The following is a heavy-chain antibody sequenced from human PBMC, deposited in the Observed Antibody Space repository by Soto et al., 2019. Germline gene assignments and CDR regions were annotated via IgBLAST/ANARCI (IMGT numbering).Heavy chain of an antibody. J-gene: IGHJ6*02. CDR3: ARDKELRYYDSSGYSRGMDV. V-gene: IGHV1-18*01. Sequence: ASVKVSCKDSGYTFTSYGISWVRQAPGQGLEWMGWISAYNGNTNYAQKLQGRVTMTTDTSTSTAYMELRSLRSDDTAVYYCARDKELRYYDSSGYSRGMDVWGQGTTVTVSS. CDR1: GYTFTSYG. CDR2: ISAYNGNT. D-gene: IGHD3-22*01.